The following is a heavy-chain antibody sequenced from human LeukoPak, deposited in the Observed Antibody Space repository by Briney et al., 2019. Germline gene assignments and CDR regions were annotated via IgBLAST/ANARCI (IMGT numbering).Heavy chain of an antibody. CDR1: GGSISNSSYY. D-gene: IGHD6-6*01. CDR3: ARDRVAARPGYYYYYYMDV. V-gene: IGHV4-39*07. CDR2: IYYSGNT. J-gene: IGHJ6*03. Sequence: SETLSLTCTVSGGSISNSSYYWGWIRQPPGKGLDWIGSIYYSGNTYYNPSLMSRVTISVDTSKNQFSLRLSSVTAADTAVYYCARDRVAARPGYYYYYYMDVWGKGTTVTVSS.